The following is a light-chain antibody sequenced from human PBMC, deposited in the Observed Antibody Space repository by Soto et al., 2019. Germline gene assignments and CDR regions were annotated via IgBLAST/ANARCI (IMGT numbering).Light chain of an antibody. J-gene: IGKJ1*01. CDR1: QSISSW. CDR2: KAS. CDR3: QQYNSYCT. V-gene: IGKV1-5*03. Sequence: DNQMPHSPYTLSASVVYIAPITFRASQSISSWLAWYQQKPGKAPKLLIYKASSLESGVPSRFSGSGSGTEFTLTISSLQPDDFATYYCQQYNSYCTFGQGTKVDIK.